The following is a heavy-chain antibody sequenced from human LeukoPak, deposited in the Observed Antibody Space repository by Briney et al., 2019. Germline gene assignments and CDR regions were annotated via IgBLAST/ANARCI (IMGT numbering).Heavy chain of an antibody. CDR1: GGSISIYY. Sequence: SETLSLTCTVSGGSISIYYCSWFRQPPGKGLEWIGYIYYSGSTNYNPSLKSRVTISVDTSKNQFSLKLSSVTAADTAVYYCARVRMHGWFDPWGQGTLVTVSS. J-gene: IGHJ5*02. CDR2: IYYSGST. CDR3: ARVRMHGWFDP. V-gene: IGHV4-59*01.